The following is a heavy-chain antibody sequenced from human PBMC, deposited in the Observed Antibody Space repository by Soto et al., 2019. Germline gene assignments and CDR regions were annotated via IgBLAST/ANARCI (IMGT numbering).Heavy chain of an antibody. D-gene: IGHD3-10*01. CDR2: IWYDGSNK. CDR3: AREASGSRSDMDV. V-gene: IGHV3-33*01. J-gene: IGHJ6*02. CDR1: GFTFSNYG. Sequence: QVQLVESGGGVVQAGRSLRLSCAASGFTFSNYGMHWVRQAPDKGLEWVAVIWYDGSNKYYADSVKGRFTISRDNSKNTLYLQMNSLRAEDTAVYYWAREASGSRSDMDVWGQGTTVTVSS.